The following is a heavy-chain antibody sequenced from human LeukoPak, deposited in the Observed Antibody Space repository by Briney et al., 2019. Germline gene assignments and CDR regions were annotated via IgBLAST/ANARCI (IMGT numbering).Heavy chain of an antibody. J-gene: IGHJ5*02. CDR2: ISAQYGNT. Sequence: ASVKVSCHASGYTFTSYGIAWVRQAPGQGLEWMGWISAQYGNTNYAQKFQGRVTMTTDTSTSTAYMELRSLRSDDTAVYYCARDADVWFDPWGQGTLVSVSS. CDR3: ARDADVWFDP. V-gene: IGHV1-18*01. CDR1: GYTFTSYG.